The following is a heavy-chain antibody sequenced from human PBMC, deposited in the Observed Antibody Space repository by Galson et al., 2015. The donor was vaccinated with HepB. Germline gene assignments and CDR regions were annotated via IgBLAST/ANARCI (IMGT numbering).Heavy chain of an antibody. J-gene: IGHJ3*02. CDR2: ISYDGSNK. Sequence: SLRLSCAASRFTFSSYAMHWVRQAPGKGLEWVAVISYDGSNKYYADSVKGRFTISRDNSKNTLYLQMNSLRAEDTAVYYCAREVDGDYVAFDIWGQGTMVTVSS. CDR3: AREVDGDYVAFDI. D-gene: IGHD4-17*01. V-gene: IGHV3-30-3*01. CDR1: RFTFSSYA.